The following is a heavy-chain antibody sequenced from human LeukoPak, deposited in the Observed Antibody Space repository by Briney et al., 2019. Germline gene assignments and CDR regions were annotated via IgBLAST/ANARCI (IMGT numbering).Heavy chain of an antibody. CDR1: GFTFSSYS. D-gene: IGHD6-6*01. J-gene: IGHJ4*02. Sequence: GGSLRLSCAASGFTFSSYSMNWVRQAPGKGLEWVSSISSSSGYIYYADSVKGRFTISRDNAKNSLYLQMNSLRAEDTAVYYCARDLSIAAFFDYWGQGTLVTVSS. CDR2: ISSSSGYI. CDR3: ARDLSIAAFFDY. V-gene: IGHV3-21*01.